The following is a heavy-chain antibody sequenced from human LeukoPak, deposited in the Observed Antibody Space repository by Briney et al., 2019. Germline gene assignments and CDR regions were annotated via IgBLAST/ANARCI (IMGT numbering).Heavy chain of an antibody. CDR3: ARGILYYYGSGSYYSPLDAFDI. CDR2: INWNGGST. CDR1: GFTFDDYG. J-gene: IGHJ3*02. D-gene: IGHD3-10*01. V-gene: IGHV3-20*03. Sequence: GGSLRLSSAASGFTFDDYGMSWVRQAPGEGLEWVFGINWNGGSTGYADSVKGGFTISRANAKNSLSLQMNSLRAEDTALYYCARGILYYYGSGSYYSPLDAFDIWGQGTMVTVSS.